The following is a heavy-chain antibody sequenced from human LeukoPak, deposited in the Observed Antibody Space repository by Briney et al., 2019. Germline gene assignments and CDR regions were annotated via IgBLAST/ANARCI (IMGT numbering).Heavy chain of an antibody. CDR2: ISSSSSYI. Sequence: GGTLTLSCAASGFTFSSYSMNWVRQGPGKGLEWVSSISSSSSYIYYADQVKGRFIISRDKAKNSLYLQMNSLRAEDTAVYYCARVRHYGSGSMDYWGQGTLVTVSS. CDR3: ARVRHYGSGSMDY. V-gene: IGHV3-21*01. J-gene: IGHJ4*02. D-gene: IGHD3-10*01. CDR1: GFTFSSYS.